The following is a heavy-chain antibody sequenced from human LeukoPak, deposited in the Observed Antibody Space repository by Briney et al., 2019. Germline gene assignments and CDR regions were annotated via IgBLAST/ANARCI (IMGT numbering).Heavy chain of an antibody. CDR3: ARGVAVRRFDP. CDR2: ISHSGSTI. Sequence: GGSLRLSCAASGFTFTGYDINWVRQAPGKGLEWVSYISHSGSTIYYADSVKGRFTISRDNAKNSLYLQMNSPRPEDTAVYYCARGVAVRRFDPWGQGTLVTVSS. D-gene: IGHD3-22*01. J-gene: IGHJ5*02. V-gene: IGHV3-48*03. CDR1: GFTFTGYD.